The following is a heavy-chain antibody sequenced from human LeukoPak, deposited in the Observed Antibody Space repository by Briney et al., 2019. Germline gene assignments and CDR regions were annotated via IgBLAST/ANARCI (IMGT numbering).Heavy chain of an antibody. D-gene: IGHD7-27*01. CDR3: ARDGQLGGFDY. V-gene: IGHV4-61*01. J-gene: IGHJ4*02. CDR1: GGSISSSSYY. Sequence: SETLSLTCTVSGGSISSSSYYWSWIRQPPGKGLEWIGYIYYSGSTNYNPSLKSRVTISVDTSKNQFSLKLSSVTAADTAVYYCARDGQLGGFDYWGQGTLVTVSS. CDR2: IYYSGST.